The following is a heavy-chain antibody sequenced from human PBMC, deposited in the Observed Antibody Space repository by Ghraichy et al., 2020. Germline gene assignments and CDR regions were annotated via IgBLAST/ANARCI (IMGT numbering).Heavy chain of an antibody. Sequence: GGSLRLSCTGSGFTFGDYAVSWFRQAPGKGLEWLGFIKSKAYGGTTDYAASVKGRFTISRDDSKSIAYLQMNNLKNEDTAVYYCTRHIVVVTGPYDCWGQGTLVTVSS. D-gene: IGHD2-21*02. V-gene: IGHV3-49*03. CDR1: GFTFGDYA. J-gene: IGHJ4*02. CDR3: TRHIVVVTGPYDC. CDR2: IKSKAYGGTT.